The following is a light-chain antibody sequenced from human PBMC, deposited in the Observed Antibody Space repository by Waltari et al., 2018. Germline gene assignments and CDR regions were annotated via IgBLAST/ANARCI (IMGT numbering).Light chain of an antibody. J-gene: IGKJ3*01. V-gene: IGKV3-11*01. CDR2: DAS. CDR1: QSISVD. Sequence: EIVFTQSPATLSLSPGERATLPCRASQSISVDLAWYQHRPGQAPRLLIYDASYRATGVPGRFTGSGSGTDFTLTVSSLEPEDFAVYYCQEGFNWLFGPGTKVDI. CDR3: QEGFNWL.